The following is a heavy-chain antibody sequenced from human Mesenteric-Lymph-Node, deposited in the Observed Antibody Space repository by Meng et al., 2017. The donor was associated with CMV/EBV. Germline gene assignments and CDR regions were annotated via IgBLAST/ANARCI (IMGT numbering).Heavy chain of an antibody. CDR1: GFTFSSYA. D-gene: IGHD2-2*01. CDR3: AKGYGDIVVVPAAIKDY. V-gene: IGHV3-23*01. J-gene: IGHJ4*02. CDR2: ISGSGGST. Sequence: GESLKISCAGSGFTFSSYAMNWVRQAPGKGLEWVSGISGSGGSTYYADSVKGRFTISRDNSKNTLYLQMNSLRAEDTAVYYCAKGYGDIVVVPAAIKDYWGQGTLVTVSS.